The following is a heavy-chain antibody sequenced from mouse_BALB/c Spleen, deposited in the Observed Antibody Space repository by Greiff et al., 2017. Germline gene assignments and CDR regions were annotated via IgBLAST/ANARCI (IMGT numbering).Heavy chain of an antibody. CDR1: GYSITSGYY. Sequence: EVKLQESGPGLVKPSQSLSLTCSVTGYSITSGYYWNWIRQFPGNKLEWMGYISYDGSNNYNPSLKNRISITRDTSKNQFFLKLNSVTTEDTATYYCARDRWYYAMDYWGQGTSVTVSS. D-gene: IGHD2-3*01. CDR3: ARDRWYYAMDY. J-gene: IGHJ4*01. CDR2: ISYDGSN. V-gene: IGHV3-6*02.